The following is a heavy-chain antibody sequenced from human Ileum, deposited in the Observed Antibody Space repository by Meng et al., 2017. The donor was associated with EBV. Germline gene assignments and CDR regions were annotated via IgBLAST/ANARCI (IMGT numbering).Heavy chain of an antibody. CDR2: ISSAGSYI. CDR1: GFIYTSYN. Sequence: EVQLVESGXXXXXHXXWXXLSCVVSGFIYTSYNMNWVRQAPGKGLEWVSSISSAGSYIDYADSVKGRFTISRDNAENLLYLQMNSLRADDTAVYYCARDGLTGDPLDYWGQGTLVTVAS. CDR3: ARDGLTGDPLDY. V-gene: IGHV3-21*01. J-gene: IGHJ4*02. D-gene: IGHD2-21*02.